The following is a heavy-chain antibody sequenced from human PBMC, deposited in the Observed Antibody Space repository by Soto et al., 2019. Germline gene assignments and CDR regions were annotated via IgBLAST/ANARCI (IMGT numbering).Heavy chain of an antibody. D-gene: IGHD3-22*01. Sequence: LRLSCAASGFTFSSYGMHWVRQAPGKGLEWVAVIWYDGSNKYYADSVKGRFTISRDNSKNTLYLQMNSLRAEDTAVYYCARDYNNSCYRSYYFDYWGQGTLVTVSS. CDR1: GFTFSSYG. J-gene: IGHJ4*02. CDR2: IWYDGSNK. CDR3: ARDYNNSCYRSYYFDY. V-gene: IGHV3-33*01.